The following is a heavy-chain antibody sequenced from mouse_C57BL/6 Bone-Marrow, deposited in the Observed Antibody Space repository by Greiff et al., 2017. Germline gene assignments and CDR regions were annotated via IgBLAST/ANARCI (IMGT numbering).Heavy chain of an antibody. J-gene: IGHJ4*01. CDR3: ARSTMVTRGDY. D-gene: IGHD2-2*01. CDR1: GFTFSDYG. Sequence: EVKLMESGGGLVKPGGSLKLSCAASGFTFSDYGMHWVRQAPEKGLEWVAYISSGSSTIYYADTVKGRFTISRDNAKNTLFLQMTSLRSEDTAMYYCARSTMVTRGDYWGQGTSVTVSS. V-gene: IGHV5-17*01. CDR2: ISSGSSTI.